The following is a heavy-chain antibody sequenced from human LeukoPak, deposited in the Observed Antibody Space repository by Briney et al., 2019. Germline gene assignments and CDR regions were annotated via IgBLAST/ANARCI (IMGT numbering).Heavy chain of an antibody. Sequence: SEXXSLXXXXXXXSISSSSYYWGWIRQPPGKGLEWIGSIYYSGSTYYNPSLKSRVTISVDTSKNQFSLKLSSVTAADTAVYYCAGGIAVAGFPFDYWGQGTLVTVSS. V-gene: IGHV4-39*01. CDR1: XXSISSSSYY. CDR2: IYYSGST. D-gene: IGHD6-19*01. J-gene: IGHJ4*02. CDR3: AGGIAVAGFPFDY.